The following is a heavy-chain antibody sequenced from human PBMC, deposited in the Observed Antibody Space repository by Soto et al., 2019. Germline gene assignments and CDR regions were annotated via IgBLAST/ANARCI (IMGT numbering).Heavy chain of an antibody. J-gene: IGHJ5*02. D-gene: IGHD6-13*01. CDR1: GGSVSSGSYY. CDR2: IYYSGST. CDR3: AGAYSSPNWFDP. Sequence: SETLSLTCTVSGGSVSSGSYYWSWIRQPPGKGLEWIGYIYYSGSTNYNPSLKSRVTISVDTSKNQFSLRLSSVTAADTAVYYCAGAYSSPNWFDPWGQGTLVTVSS. V-gene: IGHV4-61*01.